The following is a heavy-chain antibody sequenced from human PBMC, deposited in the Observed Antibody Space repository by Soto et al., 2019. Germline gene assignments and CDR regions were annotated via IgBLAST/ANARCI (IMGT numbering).Heavy chain of an antibody. CDR2: IWYDGSNK. D-gene: IGHD2-15*01. V-gene: IGHV3-33*01. J-gene: IGHJ4*02. CDR3: ARERGVVVAATRYFDY. Sequence: QVQLVESGGGVVQPGRSLRLSCAASGFTFSSYGMHWVRQAPGKGLEWVAVIWYDGSNKYYADSVKGRFTISRDNSKNTLYLQMNSLRADDTAVYYCARERGVVVAATRYFDYWGQGTLVTVSS. CDR1: GFTFSSYG.